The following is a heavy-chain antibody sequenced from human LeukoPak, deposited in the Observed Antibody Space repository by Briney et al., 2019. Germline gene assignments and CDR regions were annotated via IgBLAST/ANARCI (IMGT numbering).Heavy chain of an antibody. CDR1: GGSLSGYY. V-gene: IGHV4-34*01. Sequence: SSETLSLTCAVYGGSLSGYYWSWIRQPPGKGLEWIGEINHSGSTNYNPSLKSRVTISVDASKNQLSLKLGSMTAADTAVYYCARQWLVSPLFDYWGQGTLVTVSS. CDR3: ARQWLVSPLFDY. J-gene: IGHJ4*02. D-gene: IGHD6-19*01. CDR2: INHSGST.